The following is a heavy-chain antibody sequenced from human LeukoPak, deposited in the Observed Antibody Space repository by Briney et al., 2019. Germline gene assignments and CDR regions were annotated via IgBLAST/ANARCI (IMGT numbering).Heavy chain of an antibody. Sequence: GGSLRLSCAASGFTFSSYAMSWVRQAPGKGLEWVSTIGGNGGSTYYADSVKGRFTISRDNSKNTLYLQMNSLRDEDTAVYYCARAMRSGYDYWGQGTLVTVSS. CDR1: GFTFSSYA. J-gene: IGHJ4*02. D-gene: IGHD5-12*01. CDR2: IGGNGGST. CDR3: ARAMRSGYDY. V-gene: IGHV3-23*01.